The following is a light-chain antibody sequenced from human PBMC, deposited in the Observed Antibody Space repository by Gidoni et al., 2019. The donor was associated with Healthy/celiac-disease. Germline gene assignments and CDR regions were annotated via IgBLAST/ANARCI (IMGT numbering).Light chain of an antibody. V-gene: IGKV1-39*01. Sequence: DSHMTQSPSSLSASVGDRVTITCRASQSISSYLNWYQQKPGKAPKLLIYAASSLQSGVPSRFSGRGSVTDFTLTISSLQPEYFATYYCQQSYSTPLITFGQGTRLEIK. CDR2: AAS. CDR1: QSISSY. CDR3: QQSYSTPLIT. J-gene: IGKJ5*01.